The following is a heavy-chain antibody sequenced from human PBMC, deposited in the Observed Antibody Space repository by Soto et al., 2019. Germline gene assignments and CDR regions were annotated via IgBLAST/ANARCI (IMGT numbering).Heavy chain of an antibody. D-gene: IGHD3-10*01. CDR2: ISTAHADI. CDR3: ARDLAYIREY. J-gene: IGHJ4*02. Sequence: GASVKVSCKTSGFTFTGYWISWVRQAPGQGLEWMGWISTAHADIGYAQKFQGRVTMTKDTSTSTSFMELRSLRSDDTVIYYCARDLAYIREYWGQGTQVTVSS. V-gene: IGHV1-18*01. CDR1: GFTFTGYW.